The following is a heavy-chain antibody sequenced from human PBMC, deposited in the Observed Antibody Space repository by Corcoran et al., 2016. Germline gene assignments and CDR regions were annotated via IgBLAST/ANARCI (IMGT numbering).Heavy chain of an antibody. CDR3: ARASTAVAPYYFDH. D-gene: IGHD5-18*01. CDR1: GGSISSGGHY. V-gene: IGHV4-31*03. Sequence: QVQLQESGPGLVKPVQTLSLTRIVSGGSISSGGHYWSWIRQYPGKGLEWIAYMYYSGSTYYNPSLKSRGTISIDTSKNQFSLKLTSVTAADTAVYYCARASTAVAPYYFDHWGQGTLVTVSS. CDR2: MYYSGST. J-gene: IGHJ4*02.